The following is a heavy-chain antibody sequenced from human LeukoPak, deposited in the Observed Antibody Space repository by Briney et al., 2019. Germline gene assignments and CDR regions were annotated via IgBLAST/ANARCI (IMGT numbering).Heavy chain of an antibody. Sequence: PSETLSLTCSVSGDSISSYSWNWIRQSAGKGLEWIGRIYTSGSTNYNPSLESRVTVPLDTSRNQFSLNLTSVTAADTAVYYCARGVDTAMVSGGYNWFEPWGQGIEVLVSS. D-gene: IGHD5-18*01. CDR3: ARGVDTAMVSGGYNWFEP. CDR1: GDSISSYS. J-gene: IGHJ5*02. V-gene: IGHV4-4*07. CDR2: IYTSGST.